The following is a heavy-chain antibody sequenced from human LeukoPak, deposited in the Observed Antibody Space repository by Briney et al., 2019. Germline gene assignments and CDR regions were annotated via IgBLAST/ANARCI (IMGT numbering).Heavy chain of an antibody. V-gene: IGHV1-2*02. CDR3: ASELLGSSSWYNYDYYGMDV. CDR2: INPISGGT. J-gene: IGHJ6*02. Sequence: ASLRVSSKDSGYTFTVYYMHWVRQAPGQGLEWMGWINPISGGTNYTQKFQGRVTMTRDTSISTAYMELSRLRSDDTAVYYCASELLGSSSWYNYDYYGMDVWGQGSTVTVSS. CDR1: GYTFTVYY. D-gene: IGHD6-13*01.